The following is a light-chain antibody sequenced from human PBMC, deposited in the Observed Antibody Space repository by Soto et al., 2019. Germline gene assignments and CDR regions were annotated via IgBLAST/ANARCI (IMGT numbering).Light chain of an antibody. Sequence: EITMTQLPGILSASPGEGVTLSCRAAQDVTTNFAWYQQKRGQAPRLLIYDISSRATGVPARFSGSGSGTEFTLSISGLQSEDFAVYFCQQYNNWPFSFGQGTRLEIK. CDR2: DIS. J-gene: IGKJ5*01. V-gene: IGKV3-15*01. CDR1: QDVTTN. CDR3: QQYNNWPFS.